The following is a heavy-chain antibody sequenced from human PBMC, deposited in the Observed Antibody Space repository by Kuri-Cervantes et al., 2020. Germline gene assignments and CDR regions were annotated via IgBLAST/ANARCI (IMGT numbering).Heavy chain of an antibody. CDR1: GGSFSGYY. J-gene: IGHJ4*02. Sequence: SQTLSLTCAVYGGSFSGYYWSWIRQPPGKGLEWIGEINHSGSTNYNPSLKSRVTISVDTSKNQFSLKLSSVTAADTAVYYCARGRARLDYWGQGTLVTVSS. V-gene: IGHV4-34*01. CDR2: INHSGST. CDR3: ARGRARLDY.